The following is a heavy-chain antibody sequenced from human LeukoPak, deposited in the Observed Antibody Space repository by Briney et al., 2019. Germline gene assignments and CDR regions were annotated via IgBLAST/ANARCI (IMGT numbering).Heavy chain of an antibody. Sequence: SETLSLTCTVSGGSISSYYWSWIRQPAGKGLEWIGRIYTSGSTNYNPSLKSRVTMSVDTSKNQFSLELSSVTAADTAVYYCARVQLTTVTGYFDYWGQGTLVTVSS. D-gene: IGHD4-17*01. CDR3: ARVQLTTVTGYFDY. CDR2: IYTSGST. J-gene: IGHJ4*02. V-gene: IGHV4-4*07. CDR1: GGSISSYY.